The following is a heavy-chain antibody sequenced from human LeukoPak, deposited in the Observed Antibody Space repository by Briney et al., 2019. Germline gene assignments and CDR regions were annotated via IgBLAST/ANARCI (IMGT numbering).Heavy chain of an antibody. V-gene: IGHV3-7*04. CDR1: GFTLRSYW. CDR3: ARAATGGSYPFDY. J-gene: IGHJ4*02. CDR2: IKQDGSEK. D-gene: IGHD1-26*01. Sequence: GGSLRLSCAASGFTLRSYWMSWVRQAPGKGLEWVANIKQDGSEKYYVDSVKGRFTISRDNAKNSLYLQMNSLRAEDTAVYYCARAATGGSYPFDYWGQGTLVTVSS.